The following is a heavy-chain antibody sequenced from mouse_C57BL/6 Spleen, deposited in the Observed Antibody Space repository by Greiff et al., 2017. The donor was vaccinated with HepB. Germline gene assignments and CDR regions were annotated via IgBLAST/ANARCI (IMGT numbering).Heavy chain of an antibody. V-gene: IGHV5-17*01. J-gene: IGHJ2*01. CDR2: ISSGSSTI. Sequence: EVKLMESGGGLVKPGGSLKLSCAAPGFTFSDYGMHWVRQAPEKGLEWVAYISSGSSTIYYADTVKGRFTIARDNAKNTLFLQMTSLRSEDTAMYYCARLGWLLRTDYFDYWGQGTTLTVSS. CDR3: ARLGWLLRTDYFDY. CDR1: GFTFSDYG. D-gene: IGHD2-3*01.